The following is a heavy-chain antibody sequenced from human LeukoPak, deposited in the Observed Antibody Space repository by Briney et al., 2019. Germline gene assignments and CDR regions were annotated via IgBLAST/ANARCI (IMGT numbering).Heavy chain of an antibody. CDR1: GGSISSSSYY. V-gene: IGHV4-39*07. CDR2: IYYSGST. Sequence: SETLSLTCTVSGGSISSSSYYWGWIRQPPGKGLEWIGSIYYSGSTYYNPSLKSRVTISVDTSKTQFSLKLTSVTAEDTTVYYCARERRGPSYFDYWGQGTLVTVSS. CDR3: ARERRGPSYFDY. J-gene: IGHJ4*02.